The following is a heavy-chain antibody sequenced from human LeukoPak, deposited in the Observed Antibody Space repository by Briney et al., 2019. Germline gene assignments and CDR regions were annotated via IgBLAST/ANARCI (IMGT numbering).Heavy chain of an antibody. CDR3: VRDGGRLNFGNGASFDY. CDR2: IKSDGSST. D-gene: IGHD3-10*01. Sequence: QTGGSLRLSCAASGFTFSSYWMHWVRQAPGKGLVWLSRIKSDGSSTSYADSVKGRFTISRDNAKNTLYLQMNSLRAEDTAMYYCVRDGGRLNFGNGASFDYWGQGTLVTVSS. V-gene: IGHV3-74*01. CDR1: GFTFSSYW. J-gene: IGHJ4*02.